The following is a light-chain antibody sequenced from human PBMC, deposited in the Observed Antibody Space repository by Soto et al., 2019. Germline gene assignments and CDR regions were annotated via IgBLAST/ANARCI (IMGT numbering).Light chain of an antibody. CDR3: QQRSSWWT. CDR2: DAS. CDR1: QSITTY. Sequence: ETVLTQSPATLSLSPGDRATLSCRASQSITTYLAWYQQKTGQAPKLLFYDASTRATGIPARFSASGSGTDLTLTISSLEPEDSAVYYCQQRSSWWTFGQGTKVEIK. J-gene: IGKJ1*01. V-gene: IGKV3-11*01.